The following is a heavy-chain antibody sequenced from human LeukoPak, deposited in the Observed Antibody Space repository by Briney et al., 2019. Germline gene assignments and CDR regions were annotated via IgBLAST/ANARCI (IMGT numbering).Heavy chain of an antibody. CDR2: TYSGGTT. D-gene: IGHD3-22*01. J-gene: IGHJ4*02. CDR1: GFTVSSNY. V-gene: IGHV3-66*01. CDR3: ASRYENYYDSSGYQY. Sequence: GGSLRLSCAASGFTVSSNYMSWVRQAPGKGLEWVSATYSGGTTYYPDSVKDRFTVSRDNSKNTLYLQMNSLRAEDTAVYYCASRYENYYDSSGYQYWGQGTLVTVSS.